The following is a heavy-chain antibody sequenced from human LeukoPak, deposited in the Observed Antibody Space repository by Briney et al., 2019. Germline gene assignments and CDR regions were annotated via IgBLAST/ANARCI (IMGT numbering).Heavy chain of an antibody. CDR1: GYTFTSHY. CDR3: ARASLGRIAGTTGWYAS. V-gene: IGHV1-46*01. D-gene: IGHD1-26*01. J-gene: IGHJ5*02. CDR2: INPSGRST. Sequence: ASVKVSCKASGYTFTSHYMPLVRQAPGQGLEWMGMINPSGRSTSYAQKFQGRVTMNRDKSTGPDYMELSSLRSDDRAVYYCARASLGRIAGTTGWYASWGQGAMVAVRS.